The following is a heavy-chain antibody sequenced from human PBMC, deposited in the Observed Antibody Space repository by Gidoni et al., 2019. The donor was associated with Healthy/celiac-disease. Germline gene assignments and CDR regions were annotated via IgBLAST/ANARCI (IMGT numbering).Heavy chain of an antibody. CDR3: AKGGSSGLDY. J-gene: IGHJ4*02. D-gene: IGHD6-13*01. CDR1: GFTFSSYG. Sequence: QVQLVESGGGVVQPGRSLRLSCAASGFTFSSYGMHWVLQAPGKGLEWVAVISYYGSNKYYADAVKGRFTISRDKSKNTLYLQMNSLRAEDTAVYYCAKGGSSGLDYWGQGTLVTVSS. V-gene: IGHV3-30*18. CDR2: ISYYGSNK.